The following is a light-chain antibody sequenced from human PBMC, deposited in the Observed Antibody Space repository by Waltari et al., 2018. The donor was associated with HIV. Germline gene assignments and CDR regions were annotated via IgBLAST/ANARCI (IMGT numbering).Light chain of an antibody. CDR3: QQASSLPLT. J-gene: IGKJ4*01. Sequence: DIQMTQSPSSVSASVGDRVTITCRVSESIGRWSVWYQQTPWKAPKLRIYATSTLHPVVPSMVSGSGSGTTFALTITSLQPEDFATYYCQQASSLPLTFGGGTKVEIK. V-gene: IGKV1-12*01. CDR1: ESIGRW. CDR2: ATS.